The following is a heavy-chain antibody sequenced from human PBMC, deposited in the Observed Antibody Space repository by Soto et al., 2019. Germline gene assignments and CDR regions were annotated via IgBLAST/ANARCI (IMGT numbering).Heavy chain of an antibody. CDR3: ARGLRYFDWSYDAFDI. CDR1: GYSFTSYW. J-gene: IGHJ3*02. D-gene: IGHD3-9*01. V-gene: IGHV5-10-1*01. Sequence: GESLKISCKGSGYSFTSYWISWVRQMPGKGLEWMGRIDPSDSYTNYSPSFQGHVTISADKSISTAYLQWSSLKASDTAMYYCARGLRYFDWSYDAFDIRGQGTIV. CDR2: IDPSDSYT.